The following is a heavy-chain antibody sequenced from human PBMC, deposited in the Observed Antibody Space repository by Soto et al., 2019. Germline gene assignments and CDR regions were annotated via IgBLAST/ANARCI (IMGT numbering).Heavy chain of an antibody. J-gene: IGHJ4*02. Sequence: ASVKVSCKASGGTFSSYTISWVRQAPGQGLEWMGRIIPILGIANYAQKFQSRVTMTIDSSTSTVYMELSSLISDDTAVYYCTRDRGTSMITKLFDYWGQGTLVTVS. V-gene: IGHV1-69*04. CDR3: TRDRGTSMITKLFDY. CDR1: GGTFSSYT. D-gene: IGHD3-16*01. CDR2: IIPILGIA.